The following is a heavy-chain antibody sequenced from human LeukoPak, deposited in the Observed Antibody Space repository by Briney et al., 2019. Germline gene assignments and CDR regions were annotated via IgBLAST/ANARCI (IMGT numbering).Heavy chain of an antibody. Sequence: GGSLRLSCAASGFTFSSYSMNWVRQAPGKGLEWVSAISGSGGSTYYADSVKGRFTISRDNSKNTLYLQINSLRAEDTAVYYCAKVATIEPHFDYWGQGTLVTVSS. V-gene: IGHV3-23*01. CDR2: ISGSGGST. CDR3: AKVATIEPHFDY. D-gene: IGHD5-12*01. J-gene: IGHJ4*02. CDR1: GFTFSSYS.